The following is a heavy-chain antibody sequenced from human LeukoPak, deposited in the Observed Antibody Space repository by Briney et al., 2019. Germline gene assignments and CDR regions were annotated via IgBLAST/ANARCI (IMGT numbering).Heavy chain of an antibody. V-gene: IGHV1-46*01. CDR2: INPTSGTT. CDR1: RYTFTSYY. J-gene: IGHJ4*02. D-gene: IGHD3-22*01. CDR3: TRTLYDSSGNYYFDH. Sequence: ASAKVSCMPSRYTFTSYYIHWVRQAPGQGLEWMGLINPTSGTTKYSQKFKGRVTMTRDTSTSTVYMELSGLRSEDTAVYYCTRTLYDSSGNYYFDHWGQGTLVTVSS.